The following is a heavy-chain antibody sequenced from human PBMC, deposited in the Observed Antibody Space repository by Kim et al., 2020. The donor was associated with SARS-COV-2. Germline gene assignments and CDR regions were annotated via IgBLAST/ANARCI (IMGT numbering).Heavy chain of an antibody. D-gene: IGHD2-15*01. Sequence: GGSLRLSCAASGFTFSSYSMNWVRQAPGKGLEWVSSISSSSSYIYYADSVKGRFTISRDNAKNSLYLQMNSLRAEDTAVYYCARGIGAEDTSLSWGQGTLVTVSS. J-gene: IGHJ5*02. CDR1: GFTFSSYS. V-gene: IGHV3-21*01. CDR3: ARGIGAEDTSLS. CDR2: ISSSSSYI.